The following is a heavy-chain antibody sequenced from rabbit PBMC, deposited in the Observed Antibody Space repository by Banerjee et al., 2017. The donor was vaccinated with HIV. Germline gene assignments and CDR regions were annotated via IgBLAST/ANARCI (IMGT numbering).Heavy chain of an antibody. J-gene: IGHJ4*01. D-gene: IGHD1-1*01. V-gene: IGHV1S45*01. CDR3: ARGLISGYYL. CDR2: IYTGDDST. CDR1: GFSFSSSYW. Sequence: QEQLEESGGDLVKPEGSLTLTCTASGFSFSSSYWICWVRQAPGKGLEWIACIYTGDDSTYYASWAKGRFTISKASSTTVTLQMTSLTAADTATYFCARGLISGYYLWGPGTLVTVS.